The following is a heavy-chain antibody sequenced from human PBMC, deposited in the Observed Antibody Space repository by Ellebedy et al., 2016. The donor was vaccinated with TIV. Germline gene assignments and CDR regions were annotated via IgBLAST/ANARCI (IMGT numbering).Heavy chain of an antibody. V-gene: IGHV3-21*05. J-gene: IGHJ4*02. CDR1: GFTFSSYS. Sequence: GGSLRLXXAASGFTFSSYSMNWVRQAPGKGLEWVSYISSSSSYTNYADSVKGRFTISRDNAKNSLYLQMNSLRAEDTAVYYCARVADSSGWPNVFDYWGQGTLVTVSS. CDR3: ARVADSSGWPNVFDY. CDR2: ISSSSSYT. D-gene: IGHD6-19*01.